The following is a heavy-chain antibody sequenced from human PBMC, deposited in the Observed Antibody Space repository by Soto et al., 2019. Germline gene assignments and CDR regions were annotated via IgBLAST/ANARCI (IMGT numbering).Heavy chain of an antibody. CDR1: GDTISRYY. Sequence: QVQLQESGPGLVKPSETLSLTCTVSGDTISRYYWSWIRQPPGKGLEWIGYMYNTGSTVYNPSFKSRVTISVDTSKNQFSLKLNSVTAADTAVYYCARDLWGYCGTDCYPLDVW. CDR3: ARDLWGYCGTDCYPLDV. D-gene: IGHD2-21*02. V-gene: IGHV4-59*01. CDR2: MYNTGST. J-gene: IGHJ6*01.